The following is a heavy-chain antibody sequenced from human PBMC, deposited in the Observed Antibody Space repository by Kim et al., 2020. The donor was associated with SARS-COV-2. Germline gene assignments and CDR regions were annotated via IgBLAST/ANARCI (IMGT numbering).Heavy chain of an antibody. V-gene: IGHV4-34*01. J-gene: IGHJ4*02. CDR3: ARKRSAALFGFGPRAYYFDY. Sequence: SETLSLTCAVYGGSFSGYYWSWIRQPPGKGLEWIGEINHSGSTNYNPSLKSRVTISVDTSKNQFSLKLSSVTAADTAVYYCARKRSAALFGFGPRAYYFDYWGQGTLVTVSS. CDR1: GGSFSGYY. CDR2: INHSGST. D-gene: IGHD3-10*02.